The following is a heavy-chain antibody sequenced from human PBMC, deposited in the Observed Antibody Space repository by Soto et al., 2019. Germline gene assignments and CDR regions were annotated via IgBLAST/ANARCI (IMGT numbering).Heavy chain of an antibody. CDR1: GGTFSSYA. Sequence: QVQLVQYGAEVKKPGSSVKVSCKASGGTFSSYAINWVRQAPGQGLEWMGGIIPMFGTANYAQKFKGRVTITAGESTSTVYMELSSLRSEDTAVYYCARVGPAHYYDSSGYYSPLDYWGQGTLVTVSS. CDR3: ARVGPAHYYDSSGYYSPLDY. V-gene: IGHV1-69*19. D-gene: IGHD3-22*01. CDR2: IIPMFGTA. J-gene: IGHJ4*02.